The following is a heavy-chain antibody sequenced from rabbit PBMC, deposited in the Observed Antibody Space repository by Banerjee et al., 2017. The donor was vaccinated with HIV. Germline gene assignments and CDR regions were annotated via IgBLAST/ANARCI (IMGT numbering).Heavy chain of an antibody. Sequence: QEQLVESGGGLVQPGGSLKLSCKASGFSLNSYAMSWVRQAPGKGLEWIGYIETVSGTTRCATGVNGRFTISSHNAQNTLYLQLNSLTVADTATYFCARGTYGRDFDLWGQGTLVTVS. CDR1: GFSLNSYA. J-gene: IGHJ4*01. CDR2: IETVSGTT. CDR3: ARGTYGRDFDL. D-gene: IGHD6-1*01. V-gene: IGHV1S47*01.